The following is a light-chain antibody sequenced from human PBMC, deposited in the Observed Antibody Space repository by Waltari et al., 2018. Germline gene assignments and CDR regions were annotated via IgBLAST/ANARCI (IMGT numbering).Light chain of an antibody. CDR2: QDS. J-gene: IGLJ1*01. CDR1: MLPKKY. CDR3: YSTTDNNLGV. V-gene: IGLV3-27*01. Sequence: SSELTQPSSVSVSPGQTARITCSGDMLPKKYTRWFQQKPGQAPVLVLYQDSARPSGFPERCYGSSSGTTVTLTISGAQVEDEADYYCYSTTDNNLGVFGPGTRVTVL.